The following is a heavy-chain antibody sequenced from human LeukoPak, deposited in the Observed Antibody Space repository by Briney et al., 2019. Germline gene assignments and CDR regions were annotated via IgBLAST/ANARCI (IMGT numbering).Heavy chain of an antibody. D-gene: IGHD1-1*01. CDR1: GFTFSSYW. V-gene: IGHV3-7*01. Sequence: GGSLRLSCAASGFTFSSYWLSWVRQAPGKGLEWVANIKQDGSEKYSVDSVKGRFTISRDNAKNSLYLQMNSLRTEDAAVYYCARDKIEGPTKLDYWGQGILVTVSS. CDR3: ARDKIEGPTKLDY. J-gene: IGHJ4*02. CDR2: IKQDGSEK.